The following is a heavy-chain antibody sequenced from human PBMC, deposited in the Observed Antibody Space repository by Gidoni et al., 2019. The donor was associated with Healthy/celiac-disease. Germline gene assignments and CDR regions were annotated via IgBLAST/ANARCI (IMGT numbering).Heavy chain of an antibody. CDR2: ISYDGSNK. Sequence: QVQLVESGGGVVQPGRSLRLSRAASGFTFSSYGMHWVRQAPGKGLEWVAVISYDGSNKYYADSVKGRFTISRDNSKNTLYLQMNSLRAEDTAVYYCAKPPGIAAAGSYGMDVWGQGTTVTVSS. V-gene: IGHV3-30*18. CDR1: GFTFSSYG. D-gene: IGHD6-13*01. CDR3: AKPPGIAAAGSYGMDV. J-gene: IGHJ6*02.